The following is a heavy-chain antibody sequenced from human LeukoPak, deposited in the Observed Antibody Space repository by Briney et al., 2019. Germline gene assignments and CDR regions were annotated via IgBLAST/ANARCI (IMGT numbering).Heavy chain of an antibody. Sequence: PGGSLRLSCAASGFTFSSYGMHWVRQAPGKGLEGVSVIYSGDSTYYADFVKGRFTISRDNSKNTLYLQMNSLRAEDTAVYYCASGTHSGYDFDYWGQGILVTVSS. V-gene: IGHV3-NL1*01. CDR2: IYSGDST. CDR1: GFTFSSYG. J-gene: IGHJ4*02. D-gene: IGHD5-12*01. CDR3: ASGTHSGYDFDY.